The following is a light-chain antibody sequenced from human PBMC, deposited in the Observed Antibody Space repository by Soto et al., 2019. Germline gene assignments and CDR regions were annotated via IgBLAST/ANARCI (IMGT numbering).Light chain of an antibody. CDR2: DAS. V-gene: IGKV3-11*01. J-gene: IGKJ5*01. CDR1: QTVSSY. Sequence: IVLTQSPATLSLWPGETAILSCRASQTVSSYLSWYQHKPGQAPRLLIYDASKRAPGIPARFSGSGSGTDFTLTISSLEPEDFAVYYCQRRSTSFTFGQGTRPEIE. CDR3: QRRSTSFT.